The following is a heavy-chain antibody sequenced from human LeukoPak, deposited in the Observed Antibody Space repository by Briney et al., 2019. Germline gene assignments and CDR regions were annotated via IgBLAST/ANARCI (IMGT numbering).Heavy chain of an antibody. CDR2: VNPNSGGT. D-gene: IGHD3-22*01. CDR3: ARVTSRLDSSGYHEAFDI. V-gene: IGHV1-2*02. J-gene: IGHJ3*02. CDR1: GYTFTGYY. Sequence: GASVKVSCKASGYTFTGYYMHWVRQAPGQGLEWMGWVNPNSGGTNYAQKFQGRVTMTRDTSISTAYMELSRLRSDDTAVYYCARVTSRLDSSGYHEAFDIWGQGTMVTVSS.